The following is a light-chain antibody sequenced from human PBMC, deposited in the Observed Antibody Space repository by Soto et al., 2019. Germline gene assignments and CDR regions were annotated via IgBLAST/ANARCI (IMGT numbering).Light chain of an antibody. Sequence: QSALTQPPSASGSPGQSVTISCTGTSSDVGGYNYVSWYQQHPGKAPKLMIYEVSKRPSGVPDRFSGSKSGNTASLTVAGLQAEDEADYYCSSYAGSNPVVFGGGTKLTV. CDR1: SSDVGGYNY. CDR3: SSYAGSNPVV. CDR2: EVS. J-gene: IGLJ2*01. V-gene: IGLV2-8*01.